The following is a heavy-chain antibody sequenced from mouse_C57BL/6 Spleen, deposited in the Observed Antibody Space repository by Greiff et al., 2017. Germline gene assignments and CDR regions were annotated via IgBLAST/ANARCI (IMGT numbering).Heavy chain of an antibody. D-gene: IGHD3-1*01. J-gene: IGHJ2*01. CDR3: ARGGKLGVFDY. V-gene: IGHV1-26*01. Sequence: VQLQQSGPELVKPGASVKISCKASGYTFTDYYMNWVKQSHGKSLEWIGDINPNNGGTSYNQKFKGKATLTVDKSSSTAYMELRSLTSEDSAVYYCARGGKLGVFDYWGQGTTLTVSS. CDR1: GYTFTDYY. CDR2: INPNNGGT.